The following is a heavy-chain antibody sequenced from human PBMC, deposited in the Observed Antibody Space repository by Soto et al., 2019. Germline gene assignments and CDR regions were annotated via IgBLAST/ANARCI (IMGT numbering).Heavy chain of an antibody. D-gene: IGHD1-26*01. J-gene: IGHJ4*02. Sequence: EVQLVESGVGLVQPGRSLRLSCAASGFTFDNCGMHWVRQAPGKGLDRVAGISWDSSTIGYADSVKGRFIISRDDAKNSLYLKRDSLRGEDTDLYSCVHGRYPTIDTTLDHSGQGTQVIRSS. V-gene: IGHV3-9*01. CDR2: ISWDSSTI. CDR3: VHGRYPTIDTTLDH. CDR1: GFTFDNCG.